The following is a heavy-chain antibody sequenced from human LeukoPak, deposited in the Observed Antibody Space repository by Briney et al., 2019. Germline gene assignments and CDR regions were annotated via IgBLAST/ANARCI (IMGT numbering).Heavy chain of an antibody. J-gene: IGHJ5*02. CDR1: GGSISSYY. CDR2: IYYSGST. D-gene: IGHD2-2*01. Sequence: SETLSLTCTVSGGSISSYYWSWIRQPPGKGLEWIGYIYYSGSTNYNPSLKSRVTISVDTSKNQFSLKLSSVTAAGTAVYYCARGYQLLFRGWFDPWGQGTLVTVSS. CDR3: ARGYQLLFRGWFDP. V-gene: IGHV4-59*01.